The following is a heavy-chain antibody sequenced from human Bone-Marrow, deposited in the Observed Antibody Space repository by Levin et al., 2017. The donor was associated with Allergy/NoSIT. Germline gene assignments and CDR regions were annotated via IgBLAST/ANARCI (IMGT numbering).Heavy chain of an antibody. V-gene: IGHV2-5*02. CDR2: IYWDDDK. Sequence: SLTTSGVGVGWVRQPPGKAPEWLALIYWDDDKRFNPSLKSRLAVTKDTSKNRVVLTLTDMDPVDTATYFCTAAFDYWGPGILVIVSS. CDR1: SLTTSGVG. CDR3: TAAFDY. J-gene: IGHJ4*02.